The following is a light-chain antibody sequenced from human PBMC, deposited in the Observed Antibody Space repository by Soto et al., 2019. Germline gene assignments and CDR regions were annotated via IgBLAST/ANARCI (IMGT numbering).Light chain of an antibody. Sequence: QSWLTHPASVSGSAGQSITIPCTGTTSFLGGYVSVCWFQQQPGQAPKLLIYEASNRPSGVSHRFSGSKSGNTPSLSISRLQAEDEADYYGYAFTTGSTLYVFGTGSKVTVL. V-gene: IGLV2-14*01. CDR1: TSFLGGYVS. J-gene: IGLJ1*01. CDR3: YAFTTGSTLYV. CDR2: EAS.